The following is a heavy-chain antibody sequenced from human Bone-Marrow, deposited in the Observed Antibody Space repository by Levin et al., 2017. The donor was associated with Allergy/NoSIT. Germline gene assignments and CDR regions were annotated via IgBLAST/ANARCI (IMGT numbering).Heavy chain of an antibody. Sequence: GESLKISCVASGFTFSTYAMTWVRQAPGKGLECVSGISGSAGTTSYADSVKGRFTISRDNSKNMLFLQMNSLRVEDTALYYCAKTLYGGHDYWGQGTPVTVSS. J-gene: IGHJ4*02. CDR3: AKTLYGGHDY. V-gene: IGHV3-23*01. D-gene: IGHD4-23*01. CDR1: GFTFSTYA. CDR2: ISGSAGTT.